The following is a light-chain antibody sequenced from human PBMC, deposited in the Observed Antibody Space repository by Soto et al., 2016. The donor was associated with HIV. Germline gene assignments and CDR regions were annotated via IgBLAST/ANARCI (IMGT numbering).Light chain of an antibody. CDR1: QDISNY. Sequence: DIQMTQSPSSLSASVGDRVTITCQASQDISNYLNWYQQKPGKAPKLLIYDASNLETGVPSRFSGSGSGTDFTLTISSLQPDDFASYYCQQYNYSPWTFGQGTKVEIK. CDR2: DAS. V-gene: IGKV1-33*01. CDR3: QQYNYSPWT. J-gene: IGKJ1*01.